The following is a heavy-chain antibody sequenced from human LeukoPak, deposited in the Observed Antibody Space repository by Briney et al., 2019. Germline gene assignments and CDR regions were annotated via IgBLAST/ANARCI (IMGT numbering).Heavy chain of an antibody. Sequence: SETLSLTCTVSGGSISSYYWSWIRQPAGKGLEWIGRIYTSGSTNYNPSLKSRVTMSVDTSKNQFSLKLSCVTAADTAVYYWARYNLGSWGDTNFDYWGQGTLVTVSS. CDR1: GGSISSYY. CDR3: ARYNLGSWGDTNFDY. CDR2: IYTSGST. D-gene: IGHD6-13*01. V-gene: IGHV4-4*07. J-gene: IGHJ4*02.